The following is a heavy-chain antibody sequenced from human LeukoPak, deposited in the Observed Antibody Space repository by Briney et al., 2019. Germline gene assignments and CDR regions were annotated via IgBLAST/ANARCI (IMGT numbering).Heavy chain of an antibody. J-gene: IGHJ4*02. CDR3: AKDAQSTYYYDSSGHLDY. Sequence: SGRSLRLSCAASGFTFSSYGMHWVRQAPGKGLEWVAVISYDGSNKYYADSVKGRFTISRDNSKNTLYLQVNSLRAEDTAVYYCAKDAQSTYYYDSSGHLDYWGQGTLVTVSS. V-gene: IGHV3-30*18. D-gene: IGHD3-22*01. CDR1: GFTFSSYG. CDR2: ISYDGSNK.